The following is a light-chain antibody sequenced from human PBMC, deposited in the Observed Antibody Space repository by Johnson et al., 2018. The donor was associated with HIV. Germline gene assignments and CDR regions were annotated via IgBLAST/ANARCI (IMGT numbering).Light chain of an antibody. V-gene: IGLV1-51*02. J-gene: IGLJ1*01. CDR2: ENN. CDR1: SSNIGNNY. Sequence: QSVLSQPPSMSAAPGQKVTISCSASSSNIGNNYVSWYQQLPGTAPKLLIYENNKRPSGIPDRFSGSKSGTSATLGITGLQTGDEADYYCGAWDSSLSAHYVFGTGTKVTVL. CDR3: GAWDSSLSAHYV.